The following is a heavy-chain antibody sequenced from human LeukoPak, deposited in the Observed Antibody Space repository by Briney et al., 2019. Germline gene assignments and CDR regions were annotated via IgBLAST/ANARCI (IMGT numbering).Heavy chain of an antibody. CDR3: ARGHDYALFY. D-gene: IGHD4-17*01. CDR2: INHSGST. Sequence: PSETLSLTCAVYGGSFSGYYWSWIRQPPGKGLEWIGEINHSGSTNYNPSLKSRVTISVDTSKNQFSLKLSSVTAADTAVYYCARGHDYALFYWGQGTLVTVSS. V-gene: IGHV4-34*01. J-gene: IGHJ4*02. CDR1: GGSFSGYY.